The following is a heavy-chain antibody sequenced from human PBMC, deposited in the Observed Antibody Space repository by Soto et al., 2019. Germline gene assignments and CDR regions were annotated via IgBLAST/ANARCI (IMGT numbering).Heavy chain of an antibody. CDR3: AREPYGDSQYFDY. CDR1: GFTFNSLS. V-gene: IGHV3-30*04. Sequence: QVQLVESGGGMVQPGTSLRLSCAASGFTFNSLSLHWVRQRPDTVLEWVAVISHDGRGTFYADFVKGRFTVSRDNSKNTIYLQVNSLRAEDTAVYYCAREPYGDSQYFDYWGQGNRVTVSS. D-gene: IGHD2-21*02. J-gene: IGHJ4*02. CDR2: ISHDGRGT.